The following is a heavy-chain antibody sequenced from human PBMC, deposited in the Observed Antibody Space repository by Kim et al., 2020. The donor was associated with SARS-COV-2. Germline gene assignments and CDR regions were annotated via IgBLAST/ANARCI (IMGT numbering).Heavy chain of an antibody. CDR1: GFTFDAYT. CDR2: ISWDGGRK. D-gene: IGHD1-1*01. V-gene: IGHV3-43*01. CDR3: AKAKNRHNWNVEY. Sequence: GGSLRLSCAASGFTFDAYTMHWVRQAPGKGLEWVSVISWDGGRKYYADSVKGRFTISRDNSKNSLYLQMNSLSTEDTALYYCAKAKNRHNWNVEYWGQGT. J-gene: IGHJ4*02.